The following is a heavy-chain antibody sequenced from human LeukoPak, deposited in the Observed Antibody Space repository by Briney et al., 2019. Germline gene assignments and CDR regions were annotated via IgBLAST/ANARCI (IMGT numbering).Heavy chain of an antibody. J-gene: IGHJ6*03. CDR3: ARGAINFWSGYYPGEGYYYYMDV. Sequence: ASVKVSCKASGYTFTSYGINWVRQATGQGLEWMGWMNPNSGNTGYAQKFQGRVTITRNTSISTAYMELSSLRSEDTAVYYCARGAINFWSGYYPGEGYYYYMDVWGKGTTVTVSS. D-gene: IGHD3-3*01. CDR2: MNPNSGNT. CDR1: GYTFTSYG. V-gene: IGHV1-8*03.